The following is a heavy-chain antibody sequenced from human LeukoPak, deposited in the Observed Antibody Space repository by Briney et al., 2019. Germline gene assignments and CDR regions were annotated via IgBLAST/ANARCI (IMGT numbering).Heavy chain of an antibody. V-gene: IGHV1-18*01. J-gene: IGHJ4*02. CDR2: ISAYNGNT. Sequence: VASVKVSCKASGYTFTSYGISWVRQAPGQGLEWMGWISAYNGNTNYAQKLQGRVTMTTDTSTSTAYMELRSLRSDDTAVYYCAGDMESSQWLKAVPDYWGQGTLVTVSS. CDR1: GYTFTSYG. D-gene: IGHD6-19*01. CDR3: AGDMESSQWLKAVPDY.